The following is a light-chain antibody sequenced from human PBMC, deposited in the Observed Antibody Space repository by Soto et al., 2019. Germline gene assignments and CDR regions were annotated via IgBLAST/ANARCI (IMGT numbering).Light chain of an antibody. CDR2: DVS. Sequence: QSSLTQPASVSGSPGQSNTISCTGTISDVGSYNYVSWYQQYPGKAPKLMIYDVSTRPSGVSDRFSGSKSGNTASLTISGLRAEDEADYYCGSYTTSSNYVFGTGTKVTVL. J-gene: IGLJ1*01. CDR1: ISDVGSYNY. CDR3: GSYTTSSNYV. V-gene: IGLV2-14*03.